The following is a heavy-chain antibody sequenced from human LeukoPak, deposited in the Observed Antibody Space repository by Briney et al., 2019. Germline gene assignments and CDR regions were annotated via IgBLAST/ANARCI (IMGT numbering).Heavy chain of an antibody. CDR1: GFTFSSYA. CDR3: ASEIVVVVAATDDGDDY. J-gene: IGHJ4*02. Sequence: PGGSLRLSCAASGFTFSSYAMSWVRQAPGKGLEWVPAISGSGGSTYYADSVKGRFTISRDNSKNTLYLQMNSLRAEDTAVYYCASEIVVVVAATDDGDDYWGQGTLVTVSS. CDR2: ISGSGGST. D-gene: IGHD2-15*01. V-gene: IGHV3-23*01.